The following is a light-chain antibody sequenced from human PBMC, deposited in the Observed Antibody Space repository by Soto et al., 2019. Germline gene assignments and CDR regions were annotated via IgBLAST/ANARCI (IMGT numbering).Light chain of an antibody. CDR2: WAS. J-gene: IGKJ2*01. Sequence: DIVMTQSPDSLAVSLGERATINCKSSQSVLYSSNNKNYLAWYQQKPGQPPKLLIYWASTRESGVPDRFSGSGSGTEFTLNISSLQAEDVAVYYCQQYYSTPPYTFGQGTKLEIK. V-gene: IGKV4-1*01. CDR1: QSVLYSSNNKNY. CDR3: QQYYSTPPYT.